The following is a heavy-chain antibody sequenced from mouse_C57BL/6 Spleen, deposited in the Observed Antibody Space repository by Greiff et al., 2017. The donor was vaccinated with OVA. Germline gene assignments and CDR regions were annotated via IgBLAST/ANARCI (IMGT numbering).Heavy chain of an antibody. V-gene: IGHV1-15*01. Sequence: QVQLKQSGAELVRPGASVTLSCKASGYTFTDYEMHWVKQTPVHGLEWIGAIDPETGGTAYNQKFKGKAILTADKSSSTAYMELRSLTSEDSAVYYCTRPTTAYAMDYWGQGTSVTVSS. CDR1: GYTFTDYE. J-gene: IGHJ4*01. CDR2: IDPETGGT. CDR3: TRPTTAYAMDY. D-gene: IGHD1-2*01.